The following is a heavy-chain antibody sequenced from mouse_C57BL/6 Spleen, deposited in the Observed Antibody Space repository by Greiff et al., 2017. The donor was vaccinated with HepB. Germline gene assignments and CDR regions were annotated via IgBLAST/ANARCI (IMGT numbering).Heavy chain of an antibody. CDR2: IYPGDGDT. V-gene: IGHV1-82*01. D-gene: IGHD2-5*01. CDR1: GYAFSSSW. CDR3: AREYSNDFDY. J-gene: IGHJ2*01. Sequence: VQRVESGPELVKPGASVKISCKASGYAFSSSWMHWVKQRPGEGLEWIGRIYPGDGDTNYNGKFKGKATLTADKSSSTAYMQLSSLTSEDSAVYFCAREYSNDFDYWGQGTTLTVSS.